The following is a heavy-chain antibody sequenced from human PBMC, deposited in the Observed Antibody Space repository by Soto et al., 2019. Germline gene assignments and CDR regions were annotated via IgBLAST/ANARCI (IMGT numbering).Heavy chain of an antibody. V-gene: IGHV3-30*18. D-gene: IGHD4-17*01. J-gene: IGHJ4*02. CDR2: ISYDGRNK. Sequence: QVQLVESGGGVVQPGRSLRLSFAASGFTFSSYGMHWVRQAPGKGLEWVAVISYDGRNKNYADSVKGRFTISRDNSKNTLYLQMNSLRAEDTAVYYCAKDRGVEVTTRFFDHWGQGTLVTVSS. CDR3: AKDRGVEVTTRFFDH. CDR1: GFTFSSYG.